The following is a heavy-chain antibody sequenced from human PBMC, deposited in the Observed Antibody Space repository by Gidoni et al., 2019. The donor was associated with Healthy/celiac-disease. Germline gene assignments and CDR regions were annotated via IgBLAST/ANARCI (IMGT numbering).Heavy chain of an antibody. J-gene: IGHJ4*02. Sequence: HMQLVQSGPEVKKPGTSVKVSCTASGFTFTRSAVQWVRQARGQRLEWIGWIVVGSGNKNYAQKCQERVTITRDMSTSTAYMELSSLRSEDTAVYYCAADTARSGYYYSFGYWGQGTLVTVSS. CDR1: GFTFTRSA. D-gene: IGHD3-22*01. V-gene: IGHV1-58*01. CDR2: IVVGSGNK. CDR3: AADTARSGYYYSFGY.